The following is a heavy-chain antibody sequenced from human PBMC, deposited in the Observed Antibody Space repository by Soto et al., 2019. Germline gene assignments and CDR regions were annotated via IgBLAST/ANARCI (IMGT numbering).Heavy chain of an antibody. Sequence: SETLSLTCAVNGGSFIAYSWTWIRQPPGPGLEWTGEINHSGSTNYNPSLKSRVTISVDKSKNQFSLKLSSVTAADTAVYYCARSSTSRDGYNRPFDYWGQGTLVTVSS. CDR3: ARSSTSRDGYNRPFDY. CDR1: GGSFIAYS. V-gene: IGHV4-34*01. J-gene: IGHJ4*02. D-gene: IGHD5-12*01. CDR2: INHSGST.